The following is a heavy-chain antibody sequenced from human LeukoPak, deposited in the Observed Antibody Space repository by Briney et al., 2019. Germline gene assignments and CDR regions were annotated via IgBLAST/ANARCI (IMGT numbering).Heavy chain of an antibody. CDR1: GGTFSSYA. Sequence: ASVKVSCKASGGTFSSYAMSWVRQAPGKGLEWVSAISGSGGSTYYADSVKGRFTISRDNSKNTLYLQMNSLRAEDTAVYYCAKDAPAGGPFDYWGQGTLVTVSS. CDR3: AKDAPAGGPFDY. V-gene: IGHV3-23*01. J-gene: IGHJ4*02. CDR2: ISGSGGST. D-gene: IGHD3-16*01.